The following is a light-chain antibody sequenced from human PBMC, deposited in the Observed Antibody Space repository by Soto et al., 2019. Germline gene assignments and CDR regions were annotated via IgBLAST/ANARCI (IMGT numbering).Light chain of an antibody. CDR3: QQYSNWPRT. CDR1: QSISNN. V-gene: IGKV3-15*01. Sequence: EIVMTQSPATLSVSPGERATLSCRAGQSISNNLAWYQQKPGQAPRLLIYGASTRATGIPARFTGSGSGTEFTLTISSLQSEDFAVYYCQQYSNWPRTFGLGTKVEIK. CDR2: GAS. J-gene: IGKJ1*01.